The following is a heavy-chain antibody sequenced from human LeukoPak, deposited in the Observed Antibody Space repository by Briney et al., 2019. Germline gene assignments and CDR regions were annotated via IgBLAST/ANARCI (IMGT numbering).Heavy chain of an antibody. CDR3: ASSYDSSGYYYVFDY. CDR2: IYYSGST. V-gene: IGHV4-61*08. D-gene: IGHD3-22*01. J-gene: IGHJ4*02. CDR1: GGSISSGVYY. Sequence: SQTLSLTCTVSGGSISSGVYYWSWIRQPPGKGLEWIGYIYYSGSTNYNPSLKSRVTISVDTSKNQFSLKLSSVTAADTAVYYCASSYDSSGYYYVFDYWGQGTLVTVSS.